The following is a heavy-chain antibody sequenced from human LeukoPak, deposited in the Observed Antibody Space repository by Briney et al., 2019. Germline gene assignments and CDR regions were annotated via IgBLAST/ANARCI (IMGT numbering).Heavy chain of an antibody. Sequence: SQTLSLTCTVSGGSISSGSYYWSWIRQPAGKGLEWIGRIYTSGSTNYNPSLKSRVTISVNTSKNQFSLKLSSVTAADTAVYYCARVQRWSYYPDAFDIWGQGTMVTVSS. J-gene: IGHJ3*02. CDR2: IYTSGST. CDR1: GGSISSGSYY. V-gene: IGHV4-61*02. CDR3: ARVQRWSYYPDAFDI. D-gene: IGHD1-26*01.